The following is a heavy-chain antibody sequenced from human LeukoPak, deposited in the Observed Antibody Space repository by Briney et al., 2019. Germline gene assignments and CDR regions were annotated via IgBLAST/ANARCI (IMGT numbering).Heavy chain of an antibody. CDR1: GLTVRNNY. CDR2: VYSDGST. V-gene: IGHV3-53*01. CDR3: AKETDHYYDSSGYYYDY. Sequence: GGSLRLSCAASGLTVRNNYMSWVRQAPGKGLEWVSVVYSDGSTYYEDSVKGRFTISRDTSKNTLYLQMNSLRAEDTAVYYCAKETDHYYDSSGYYYDYWGQGTLVTVSS. D-gene: IGHD3-22*01. J-gene: IGHJ4*02.